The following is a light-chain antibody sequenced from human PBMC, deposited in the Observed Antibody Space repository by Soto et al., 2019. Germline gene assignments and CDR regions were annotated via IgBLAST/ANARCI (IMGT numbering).Light chain of an antibody. Sequence: QSVLTQPPSVSGAPGQRVTISCTGSSSNIGAGYDVHWYQQLPGTAPKLLIYGNTNRPSGVPDRFSGFKSGTSAPLAITGLQAEDEADYYCQSYDSSLSGSAVFGGGTKLTVL. CDR3: QSYDSSLSGSAV. CDR2: GNT. J-gene: IGLJ2*01. V-gene: IGLV1-40*01. CDR1: SSNIGAGYD.